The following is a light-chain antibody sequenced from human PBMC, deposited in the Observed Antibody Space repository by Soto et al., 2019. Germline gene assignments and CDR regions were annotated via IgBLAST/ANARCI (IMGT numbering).Light chain of an antibody. V-gene: IGLV2-8*01. CDR2: DVT. CDR3: SSHGGSNNPYV. Sequence: QSVLTQPPSASGSPGQSVAISCTGTSSDIGGYNFVSWYQQHPGKAPKLMIYDVTKRPSGVTDRFSGSKSSNTATLIVSGLQSEDEADYYCSSHGGSNNPYVFGPGTKLTVL. J-gene: IGLJ1*01. CDR1: SSDIGGYNF.